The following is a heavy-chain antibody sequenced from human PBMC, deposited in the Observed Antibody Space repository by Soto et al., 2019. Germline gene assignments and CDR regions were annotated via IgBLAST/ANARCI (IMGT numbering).Heavy chain of an antibody. D-gene: IGHD3-3*01. Sequence: EVQLVESGGGLVQPGGSLRLSCAASGFTFSDYGMNWIRQAPGKGLEWLSYISSSGRTIYYAESIRGRFSISRDNAKNLVYLQMDSLRGEDTAVYFCADDEDVDSDFDSWGQGTLVTVSS. CDR1: GFTFSDYG. J-gene: IGHJ4*02. V-gene: IGHV3-48*01. CDR3: ADDEDVDSDFDS. CDR2: ISSSGRTI.